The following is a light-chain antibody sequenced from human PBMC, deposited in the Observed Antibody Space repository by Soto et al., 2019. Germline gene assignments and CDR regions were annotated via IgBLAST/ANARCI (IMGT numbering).Light chain of an antibody. J-gene: IGLJ1*01. V-gene: IGLV2-14*01. Sequence: QSALTQPASVSGSPGQSITISCTGTSSDVGGYNYVSWYQQHPGKAPKLIIYEVSNRPSGVSNRFSGSKSGNTASLTISGLQAEDEADYYCNSYTSKSTGVFGTGPTLTAL. CDR3: NSYTSKSTGV. CDR2: EVS. CDR1: SSDVGGYNY.